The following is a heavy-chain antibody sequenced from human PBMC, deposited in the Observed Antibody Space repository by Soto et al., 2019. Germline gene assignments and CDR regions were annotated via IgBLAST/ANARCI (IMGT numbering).Heavy chain of an antibody. CDR1: GFIFDDYG. J-gene: IGHJ4*02. CDR2: INWNGGTT. Sequence: GGSLRLSCVASGFIFDDYGMNWVRQVPGKGLEWVSGINWNGGTTHYADSVKGRFNISRDNAKNSLYLQMNSLKVEDTALYYCAKSQSPMVRGVIEAFDYWGQGT. D-gene: IGHD3-10*01. CDR3: AKSQSPMVRGVIEAFDY. V-gene: IGHV3-20*04.